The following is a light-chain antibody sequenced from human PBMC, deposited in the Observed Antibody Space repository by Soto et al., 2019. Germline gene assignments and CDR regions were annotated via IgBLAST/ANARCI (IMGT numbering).Light chain of an antibody. Sequence: ELVLTQSPATLSLSPGERATLSCRASQSVTSYLTWCQQKPGQAPRLLIYDASNRATGIPARFSGSGSGPDSTLTINSLEPEDFAVYYCQQRCNWPPRTFGQGTKVEIK. CDR3: QQRCNWPPRT. CDR2: DAS. V-gene: IGKV3-11*01. CDR1: QSVTSY. J-gene: IGKJ1*01.